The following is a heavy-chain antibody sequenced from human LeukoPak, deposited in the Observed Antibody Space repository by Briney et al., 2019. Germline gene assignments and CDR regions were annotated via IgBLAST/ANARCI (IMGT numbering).Heavy chain of an antibody. D-gene: IGHD2-15*01. CDR3: ARVLVPHGIDY. Sequence: ASVKVSCKASGGTFSSYAISWVRQAPGQGLEWMGGIIPIFGTANYAQKFQGRVTMTRDTSTSTAYMEVRSLRSDDTAVYYCARVLVPHGIDYWGQGTLVTVSS. CDR1: GGTFSSYA. CDR2: IIPIFGTA. V-gene: IGHV1-69*05. J-gene: IGHJ4*02.